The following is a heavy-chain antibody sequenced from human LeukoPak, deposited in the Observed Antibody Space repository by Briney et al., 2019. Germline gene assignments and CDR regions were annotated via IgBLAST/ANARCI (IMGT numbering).Heavy chain of an antibody. CDR3: ARGHSSGWPSYNWFDT. V-gene: IGHV4-39*07. CDR2: IYYSGST. Sequence: PSETLSLTCTVSGGSISSSSYYWGWIRQPPGKGLEWIGSIYYSGSTYYNPSLKSRVTISVDTSKNQFSLKLSSVTAADTAVYYCARGHSSGWPSYNWFDTWGQGTLVTVSS. D-gene: IGHD6-19*01. CDR1: GGSISSSSYY. J-gene: IGHJ5*02.